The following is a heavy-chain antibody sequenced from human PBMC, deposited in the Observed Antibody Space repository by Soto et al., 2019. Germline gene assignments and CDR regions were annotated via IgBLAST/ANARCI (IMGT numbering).Heavy chain of an antibody. J-gene: IGHJ4*02. Sequence: QLGGSLGLGRAASTCTLTGGWIDWRRHPPGKGLVWVSRIKSDGSSTSYADSVKGRLTISRDNAKNTLYLQMNSLTAEETAVYYGARLAKSRSSCYADWGQGTLVTVSS. CDR3: ARLAKSRSSCYAD. CDR1: TCTLTGGW. V-gene: IGHV3-74*01. D-gene: IGHD6-13*01. CDR2: IKSDGSST.